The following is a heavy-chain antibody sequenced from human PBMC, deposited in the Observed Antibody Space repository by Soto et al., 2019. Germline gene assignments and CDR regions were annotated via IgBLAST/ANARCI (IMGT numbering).Heavy chain of an antibody. D-gene: IGHD6-13*01. Sequence: PGGSLRLSCAASGFTFSSYWMHWVRQALGKGLVWVSRINSDGSSTSYADSVKGRFTISRDNAKNTLYLQMNSLRAEDTAVYYCAREVAAAKQNWFDPWGQGTLVTVSS. CDR2: INSDGSST. V-gene: IGHV3-74*01. J-gene: IGHJ5*02. CDR1: GFTFSSYW. CDR3: AREVAAAKQNWFDP.